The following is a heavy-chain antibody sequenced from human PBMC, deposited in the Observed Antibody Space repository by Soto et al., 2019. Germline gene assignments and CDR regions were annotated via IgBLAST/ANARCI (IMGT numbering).Heavy chain of an antibody. CDR1: GGSFSGYY. CDR3: ARGKVRRLRAFDI. Sequence: KQSQTLSLTCAVYGGSFSGYYWSWIRQPPGKGLEWIGEINHSGSTNYNPSLKSRVTISVDTSKNQFSLKLSSVTAADTAVYYCARGKVRRLRAFDIWGQGTMVTVSS. V-gene: IGHV4-34*01. J-gene: IGHJ3*02. CDR2: INHSGST.